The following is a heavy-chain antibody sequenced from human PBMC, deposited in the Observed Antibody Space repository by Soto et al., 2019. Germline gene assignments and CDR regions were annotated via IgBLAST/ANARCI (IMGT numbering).Heavy chain of an antibody. Sequence: WWCLRLSCEASGFTFIRVSINWVRQVPGKGLEWVSSISSGSSDTWYADSVKGRFIISRDNAQNSLFLQMNTLRPEDTAMYYCARVAYWGPGTQVTVSS. V-gene: IGHV3-21*01. CDR2: ISSGSSDT. CDR1: GFTFIRVS. CDR3: ARVAY. J-gene: IGHJ4*02.